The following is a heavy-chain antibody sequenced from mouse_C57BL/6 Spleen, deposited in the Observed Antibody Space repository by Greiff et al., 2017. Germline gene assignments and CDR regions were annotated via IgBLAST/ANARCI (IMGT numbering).Heavy chain of an antibody. CDR3: ARGNWDGYYFDY. J-gene: IGHJ2*01. Sequence: VLLQQSGPELVKPGASVKIPCKASGYTFTDYNMDWVKQSHGKSLEWIGDINPNNGGTIYNQKFKGKATLTVDKSSSTAYMELRSLTSEDTAVYYCARGNWDGYYFDYWGQGTTLTVSS. D-gene: IGHD4-1*01. CDR2: INPNNGGT. CDR1: GYTFTDYN. V-gene: IGHV1-18*01.